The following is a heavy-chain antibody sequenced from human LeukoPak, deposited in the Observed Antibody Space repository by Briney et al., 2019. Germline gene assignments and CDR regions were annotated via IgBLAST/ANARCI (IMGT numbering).Heavy chain of an antibody. CDR3: TTDRY. J-gene: IGHJ4*02. CDR2: ISYDGSNK. CDR1: GFTFSSYA. V-gene: IGHV3-30*07. Sequence: SGGSLRLSCAASGFTFSSYAMHWVRQAPGKGLEWVAVISYDGSNKYYADSVKGRFTISRDNSKNTLYLHMNTLRAEDTAVYYCTTDRYWGQGALVTVSS.